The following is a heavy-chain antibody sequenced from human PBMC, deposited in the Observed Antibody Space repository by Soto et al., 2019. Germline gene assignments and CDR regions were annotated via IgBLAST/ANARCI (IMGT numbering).Heavy chain of an antibody. CDR2: ISGSGGST. CDR1: GFTFSSYA. J-gene: IGHJ4*02. V-gene: IGHV3-23*01. D-gene: IGHD3-10*01. Sequence: GGSLRLSCAASGFTFSSYAMSWVRQAPGKGLEWVSAISGSGGSTYYADSVKGRFTISRDNSKNTLYLQMNSLRAEDTAVYYCAKDFTMVRGVTPGIDYWGQGTLVTVSS. CDR3: AKDFTMVRGVTPGIDY.